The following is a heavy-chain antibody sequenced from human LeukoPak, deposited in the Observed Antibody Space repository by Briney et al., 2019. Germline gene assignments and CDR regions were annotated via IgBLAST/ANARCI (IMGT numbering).Heavy chain of an antibody. CDR3: ARDPTRSGLDY. CDR2: IYYSGST. D-gene: IGHD4-11*01. Sequence: SETLSLTCTVSGGSISSYYWSWIRQPPGKGLEWIGYIYYSGSTNYNPSLKSRVTISVDTSKNQFSLKLSSVTAADTAVYYCARDPTRSGLDYWGQGTLVTVSS. V-gene: IGHV4-59*01. CDR1: GGSISSYY. J-gene: IGHJ4*02.